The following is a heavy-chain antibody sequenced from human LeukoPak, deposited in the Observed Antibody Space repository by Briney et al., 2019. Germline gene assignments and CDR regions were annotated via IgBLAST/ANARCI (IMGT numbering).Heavy chain of an antibody. CDR2: IKQDGSEK. J-gene: IGHJ4*02. CDR1: GFTFSSYW. V-gene: IGHV3-7*01. Sequence: GGSLRLSCAASGFTFSSYWMSWVRQAPGKGVEWVANIKQDGSEKYYVDSVKGRFTISRDNAKNSLYLQMNSLRAEDTAVYYCARDPDDFWSGYRYFDYWGQGTLVTVSS. CDR3: ARDPDDFWSGYRYFDY. D-gene: IGHD3-3*01.